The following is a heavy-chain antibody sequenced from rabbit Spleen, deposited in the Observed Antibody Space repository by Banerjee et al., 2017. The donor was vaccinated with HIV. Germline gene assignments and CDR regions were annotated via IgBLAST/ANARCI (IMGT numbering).Heavy chain of an antibody. D-gene: IGHD6-1*01. J-gene: IGHJ4*01. CDR2: IDPIFGST. CDR1: GFDFSNYG. V-gene: IGHV1S7*01. CDR3: VRDLAGYADYGPWYFSL. Sequence: QLKESGGGLVQPGGSLKLSCKASGFDFSNYGVSWVRQAPGKGLEWIGYIDPIFGSTYYASWVNGRFTISRHNAQNTLYLQLNSLTAADTATYFCVRDLAGYADYGPWYFSLWGQGTLVTVS.